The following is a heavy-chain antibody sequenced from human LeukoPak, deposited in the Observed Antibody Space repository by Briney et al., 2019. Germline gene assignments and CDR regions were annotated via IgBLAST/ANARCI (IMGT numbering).Heavy chain of an antibody. Sequence: GGSLRLSCAAPGFTFDDYAMHWVRQAPGKGLEWVSGISWNSGSIGYADSVKGRFTISRDNAKNSLYLQMNSLRAEDTALYYCAKAAGTGTPPDYWGQGTLVTVSS. D-gene: IGHD1-14*01. J-gene: IGHJ4*02. V-gene: IGHV3-9*01. CDR3: AKAAGTGTPPDY. CDR2: ISWNSGSI. CDR1: GFTFDDYA.